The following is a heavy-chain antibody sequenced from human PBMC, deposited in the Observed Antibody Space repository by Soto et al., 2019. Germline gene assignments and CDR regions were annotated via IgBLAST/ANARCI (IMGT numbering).Heavy chain of an antibody. Sequence: EVQLLESGGGLVQPGGYLRISCAASGITFITYAMNWVRQAPGKGLEWVSGISGSGDSTYYADSVKGRFTVSRDNSKNTLYLQMNSLRAEDTAVFYCAKERSSGWSFDYWGQGTLVTVSS. CDR3: AKERSSGWSFDY. D-gene: IGHD6-19*01. V-gene: IGHV3-23*01. J-gene: IGHJ4*02. CDR2: ISGSGDST. CDR1: GITFITYA.